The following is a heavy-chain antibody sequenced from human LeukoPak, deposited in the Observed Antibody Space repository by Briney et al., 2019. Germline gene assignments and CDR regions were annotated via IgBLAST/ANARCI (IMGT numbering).Heavy chain of an antibody. V-gene: IGHV3-48*01. CDR3: ARTSHSSSWYKGKTNWFDP. J-gene: IGHJ5*02. D-gene: IGHD6-13*01. CDR1: GFTFSSYS. CDR2: ISSSSSTL. Sequence: GGSLRLSCAASGFTFSSYSMNWVRQAPGKGLEWVSYISSSSSTLYYADSVKGRFTISRDNAKNSLYLQMNSLRAEDTAVYYCARTSHSSSWYKGKTNWFDPWGQGTLVTVSS.